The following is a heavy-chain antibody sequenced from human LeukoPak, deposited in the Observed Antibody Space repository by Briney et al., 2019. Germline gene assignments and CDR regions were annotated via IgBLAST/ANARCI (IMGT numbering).Heavy chain of an antibody. Sequence: PSETLSLTCTVSGGSISSSSYYWSWIRQPPGKGLEWIGYIYYSGSTNYNPSLKSRVTISVDTSKNQFSLKLSSVTAADTAVYYCARDGYDWSAFDIWGQGTMVTVSS. J-gene: IGHJ3*02. CDR3: ARDGYDWSAFDI. CDR1: GGSISSSSYY. D-gene: IGHD5-12*01. CDR2: IYYSGST. V-gene: IGHV4-61*01.